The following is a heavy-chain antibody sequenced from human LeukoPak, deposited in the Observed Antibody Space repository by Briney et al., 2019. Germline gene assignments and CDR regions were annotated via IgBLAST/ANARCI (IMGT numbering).Heavy chain of an antibody. CDR3: ARLRELLGYFDY. CDR1: GGSFSGYY. J-gene: IGHJ4*02. CDR2: INHSGST. Sequence: SETLSLTCAVYGGSFSGYYWSWIRQPPGKGLEWIGEINHSGSTNYNPSLKSRVTISVDTSKNQFSLKLSSVTAADTAVYYCARLRELLGYFDYWGQGTLVTVSS. V-gene: IGHV4-34*01. D-gene: IGHD1-26*01.